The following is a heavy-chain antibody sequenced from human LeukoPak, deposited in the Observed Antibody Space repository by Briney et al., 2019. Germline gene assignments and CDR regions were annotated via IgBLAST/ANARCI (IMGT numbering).Heavy chain of an antibody. D-gene: IGHD1-26*01. CDR1: AGSISSYY. CDR3: VRDRELYY. V-gene: IGHV4-59*01. CDR2: VYNSGST. Sequence: KPAENLSLTCAVSAGSISSYYWSWIRQPPGKGLEWIGYVYNSGSTDYNPTLKSRVTISADTSKNQFSLKVNSVTASDTAVYYCVRDRELYYWGQGILVTVSS. J-gene: IGHJ4*02.